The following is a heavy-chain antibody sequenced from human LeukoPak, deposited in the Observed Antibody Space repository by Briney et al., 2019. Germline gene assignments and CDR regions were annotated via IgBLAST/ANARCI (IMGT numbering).Heavy chain of an antibody. Sequence: GGSLRLSCAASGFTFSSYSMNWVRQAPGKGLEWVSSISSSSSYIYYADSVKGRFTISRDNSKNTLSLQMNSLTAGDTAVYYCVRGPRYYDDSGFHYGVFDIWGQGTVVTVSS. D-gene: IGHD3-22*01. CDR2: ISSSSSYI. CDR1: GFTFSSYS. CDR3: VRGPRYYDDSGFHYGVFDI. J-gene: IGHJ3*02. V-gene: IGHV3-21*04.